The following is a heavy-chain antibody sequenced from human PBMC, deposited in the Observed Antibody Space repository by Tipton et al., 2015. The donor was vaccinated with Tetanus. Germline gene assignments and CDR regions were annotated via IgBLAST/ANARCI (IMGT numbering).Heavy chain of an antibody. Sequence: SLRLSCAASGFTFRSYGMHWVRQAPGKGLEWVAIIWREASAEYYADSVNGRFTISRDKSNNTLYLQMSILRVEETAVYYCARDSSWRFGGGADSWGQGILVSFSS. V-gene: IGHV3-33*01. D-gene: IGHD3-10*01. CDR2: IWREASAE. CDR1: GFTFRSYG. CDR3: ARDSSWRFGGGADS. J-gene: IGHJ4*02.